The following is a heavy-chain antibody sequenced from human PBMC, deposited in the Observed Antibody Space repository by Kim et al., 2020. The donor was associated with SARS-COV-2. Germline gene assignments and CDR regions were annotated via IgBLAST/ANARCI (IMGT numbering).Heavy chain of an antibody. Sequence: SETLSLTCNVSGGSISSGSYYWTWIRQHPGKGLEWIGCIYFNGNTYYNPSLKSRVTISGDTSKNHFSLRLSSVTAADTGVYYCAIELGVAMAGMGWCEPWGQGTLVTVSS. V-gene: IGHV4-31*03. CDR3: AIELGVAMAGMGWCEP. J-gene: IGHJ5*02. D-gene: IGHD3-3*01. CDR2: IYFNGNT. CDR1: GGSISSGSYY.